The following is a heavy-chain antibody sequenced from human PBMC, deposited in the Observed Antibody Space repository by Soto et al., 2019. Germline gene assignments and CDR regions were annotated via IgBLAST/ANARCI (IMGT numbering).Heavy chain of an antibody. CDR2: IIPIFGTA. CDR1: GGTYSSYA. Sequence: SVKVACQTSGGTYSSYAISWVRQTNGQGLEWMGGIIPIFGTANYAQKFQGRVTITADESTSTAYMELSSLRSEDTAVYYCERWSVDGGNSGFDYWGQGTLVTVS. CDR3: ERWSVDGGNSGFDY. D-gene: IGHD2-21*02. J-gene: IGHJ4*02. V-gene: IGHV1-69*13.